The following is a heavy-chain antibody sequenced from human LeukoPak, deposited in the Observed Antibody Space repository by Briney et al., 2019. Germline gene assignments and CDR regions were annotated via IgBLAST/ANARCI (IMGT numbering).Heavy chain of an antibody. CDR1: GESFSGYY. V-gene: IGHV4-34*01. CDR2: INHAGST. J-gene: IGHJ4*02. D-gene: IGHD5-12*01. Sequence: SETLSLTCAVYGESFSGYYWIWIRQPPGKGLEWIGEINHAGSTNYNPSLKSRVTISADTSKNQFSLKMRSVTAADTAVYYCARAQETVAIDYWGQGTLVTVSS. CDR3: ARAQETVAIDY.